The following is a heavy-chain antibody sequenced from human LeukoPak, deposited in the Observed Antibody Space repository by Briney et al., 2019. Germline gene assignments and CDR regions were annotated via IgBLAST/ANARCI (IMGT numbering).Heavy chain of an antibody. Sequence: GGSLRLSCAPSGLTYNVYYKSCMRDARGEALEWVSYISSSSSYQSYADSEKVRFTISRDNAKNSQYLQMNSLRAEDTGVYYCARLVGVASILRWFDPWVQGTLATVSS. CDR3: ARLVGVASILRWFDP. CDR1: GLTYNVYY. CDR2: ISSSSSYQ. D-gene: IGHD3-10*01. J-gene: IGHJ5*02. V-gene: IGHV3-11*03.